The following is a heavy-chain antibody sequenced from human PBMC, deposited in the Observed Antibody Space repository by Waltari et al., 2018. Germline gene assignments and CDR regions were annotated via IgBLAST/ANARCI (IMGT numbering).Heavy chain of an antibody. Sequence: QVQLQESGPGLVKPSQTLSLTCTVSGGSISSGSYYWSWIRQPAGKGLEWIGYIYTSGSTNYNPSLKSRVTISVDTSKNHFSLKLSSVTAADTAVYYCARAYDSSGYPSYYFDYWGQGTLVTVSS. D-gene: IGHD3-22*01. CDR3: ARAYDSSGYPSYYFDY. V-gene: IGHV4-61*09. CDR2: IYTSGST. CDR1: GGSISSGSYY. J-gene: IGHJ4*02.